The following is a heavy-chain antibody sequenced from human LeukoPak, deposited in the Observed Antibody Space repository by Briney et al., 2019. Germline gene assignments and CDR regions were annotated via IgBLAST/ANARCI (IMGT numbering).Heavy chain of an antibody. CDR2: IIPIFGTA. CDR3: ARVQYFDFWSGYSPFDY. Sequence: SVKVSCKASGGTFSSYAISWVRQAPGQGLEWMGGIIPIFGTANYAQKFQGRVTITADESTSTAYMELSSLRSEDTAVYYCARVQYFDFWSGYSPFDYWGQGTLVTVSS. CDR1: GGTFSSYA. V-gene: IGHV1-69*13. J-gene: IGHJ4*02. D-gene: IGHD3-3*01.